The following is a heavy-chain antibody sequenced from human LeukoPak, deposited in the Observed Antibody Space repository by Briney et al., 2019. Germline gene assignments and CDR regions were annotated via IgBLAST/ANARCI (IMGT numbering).Heavy chain of an antibody. CDR1: GGSISDYY. CDR3: ARDYQGGYGDKTVDY. J-gene: IGHJ4*02. CDR2: IYYSGTT. Sequence: SETLSLTCTVSGGSISDYYWSWIRQSPGKGLEWIGYIYYSGTTNYNPSLKSRVTISVDTSKNQFSLKLSSVTAADTAVYYCARDYQGGYGDKTVDYWGQGTLVTVSS. D-gene: IGHD5-18*01. V-gene: IGHV4-59*01.